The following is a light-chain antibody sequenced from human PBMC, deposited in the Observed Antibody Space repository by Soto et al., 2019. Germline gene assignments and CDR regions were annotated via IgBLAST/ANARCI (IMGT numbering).Light chain of an antibody. J-gene: IGKJ2*01. CDR3: QQYNSYST. CDR1: QSISSW. CDR2: DAS. V-gene: IGKV1-5*01. Sequence: DIQMTQSPSTLPASVGDRVTITCRASQSISSWLAWYQQKPGKAPKLLIYDASSLESGVPSRFSGSGSGTEFTLTISSLHPDDFATYYCQQYNSYSTFGQGTKLEIK.